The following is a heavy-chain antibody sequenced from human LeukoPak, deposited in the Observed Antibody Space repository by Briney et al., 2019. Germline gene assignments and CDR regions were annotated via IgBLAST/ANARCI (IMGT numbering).Heavy chain of an antibody. CDR1: AFTFSTYN. V-gene: IGHV3-21*01. CDR3: AKDRRPTVSGGYFDL. D-gene: IGHD3-10*01. CDR2: ISSGRTYI. Sequence: GGSLRLSCAASAFTFSTYNMNWVRQAPGKGLEWVSSISSGRTYIYFTDSLKGRFTISRDNAKNSLYLQMNSLRAEDTAIYYCAKDRRPTVSGGYFDLWGRGTLVIVSS. J-gene: IGHJ2*01.